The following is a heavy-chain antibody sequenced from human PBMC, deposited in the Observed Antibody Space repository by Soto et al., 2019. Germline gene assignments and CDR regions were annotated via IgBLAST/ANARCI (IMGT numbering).Heavy chain of an antibody. Sequence: GESLKISCKGPGYSFTSYWLGWVRQMPGEGLAGMRRIDSSDSYTNYSPSFQGHVTITADNSISTAYLQWSSLKASDTAMYYCARHGAGDYEEAFDIWGQGTMVTVSS. CDR3: ARHGAGDYEEAFDI. CDR2: IDSSDSYT. D-gene: IGHD4-17*01. CDR1: GYSFTSYW. J-gene: IGHJ3*02. V-gene: IGHV5-10-1*01.